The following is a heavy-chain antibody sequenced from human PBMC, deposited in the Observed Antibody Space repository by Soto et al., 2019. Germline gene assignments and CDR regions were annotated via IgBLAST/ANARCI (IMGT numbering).Heavy chain of an antibody. Sequence: PEGSRRRPCAASGFRFCSYWMNWVRQAPGMWRAGVASIKQDGSEKYYVDSLSGRFTISRDNAKNSLYLQMNSLRAEDTAVYYYARACTGSLYYFDNWGQGA. CDR3: ARACTGSLYYFDN. CDR1: GFRFCSYW. D-gene: IGHD1-1*01. V-gene: IGHV3-7*01. J-gene: IGHJ4*01. CDR2: IKQDGSEK.